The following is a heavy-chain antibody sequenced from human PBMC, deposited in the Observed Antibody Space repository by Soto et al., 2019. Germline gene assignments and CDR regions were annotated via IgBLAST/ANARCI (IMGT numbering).Heavy chain of an antibody. CDR2: ISAYNGNT. V-gene: IGHV1-18*01. D-gene: IGHD3-10*01. CDR1: GYTFTSYG. CDR3: ARARGELLPFDY. Sequence: ASVKVSCKASGYTFTSYGISWVRQAPGQGLEWMGWISAYNGNTNYAQKLQGRVTMTTDTSTSTACMELRSLRSDDTAVYYCARARGELLPFDYWGQGTLVTVSS. J-gene: IGHJ4*02.